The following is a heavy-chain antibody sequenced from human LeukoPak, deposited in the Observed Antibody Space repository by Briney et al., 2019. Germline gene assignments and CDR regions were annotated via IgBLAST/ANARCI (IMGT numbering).Heavy chain of an antibody. Sequence: ASVKVSCKASGGTFSSYAISWVRQAPGQGLEWMGRINPKSGDTDFAQKFQGRVTMTRDTSISTAYMELSRLRSDDTAVYYCARGPDDKQFHTGGDWGQGTLVTVSS. CDR3: ARGPDDKQFHTGGD. CDR1: GGTFSSYA. D-gene: IGHD3-9*01. J-gene: IGHJ4*02. CDR2: INPKSGDT. V-gene: IGHV1-2*06.